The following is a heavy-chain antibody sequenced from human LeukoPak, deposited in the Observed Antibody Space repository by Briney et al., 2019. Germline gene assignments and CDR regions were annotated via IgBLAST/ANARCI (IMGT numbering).Heavy chain of an antibody. V-gene: IGHV4-38-2*02. Sequence: PSETLSLTCTVSGYSISSGYYWGWIRQPPGKGLEWIGSIYHSGNTYYNPSLKSRVTISVDTSKNQFSLKLNSVTAADTAVYYCARVGMVRGVTLYFDYWGQGTLVTVS. CDR3: ARVGMVRGVTLYFDY. D-gene: IGHD3-10*01. CDR1: GYSISSGYY. CDR2: IYHSGNT. J-gene: IGHJ4*02.